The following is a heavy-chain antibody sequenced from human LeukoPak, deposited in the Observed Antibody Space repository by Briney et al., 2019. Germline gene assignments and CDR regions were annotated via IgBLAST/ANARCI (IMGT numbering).Heavy chain of an antibody. J-gene: IGHJ4*02. Sequence: GGSLRLSCAASGFTFSSYGMHWVRQAPGKGLEWVAVISYDGSNKYYADSVKGRLTISRDNSKNTLYLQMNSLRAEDTAVYYCAKDRGDFWSAFDYWGQGTLVTVSS. D-gene: IGHD3-3*01. CDR3: AKDRGDFWSAFDY. CDR1: GFTFSSYG. V-gene: IGHV3-30*18. CDR2: ISYDGSNK.